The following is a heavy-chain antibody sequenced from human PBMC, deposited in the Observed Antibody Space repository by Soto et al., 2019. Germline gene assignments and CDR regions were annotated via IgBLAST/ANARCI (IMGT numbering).Heavy chain of an antibody. CDR2: IWYDGSNK. Sequence: GGSLRLSCAASGFTFSSYGMHWVRQAPGKGLEWVAVIWYDGSNKYYADSVKGRFTISRDNSKNTLYLQMNSLRAEDTAVYYCARGKLATVVTPPYYYGMDVWGQGTTVTVS. CDR1: GFTFSSYG. D-gene: IGHD4-17*01. CDR3: ARGKLATVVTPPYYYGMDV. J-gene: IGHJ6*02. V-gene: IGHV3-33*01.